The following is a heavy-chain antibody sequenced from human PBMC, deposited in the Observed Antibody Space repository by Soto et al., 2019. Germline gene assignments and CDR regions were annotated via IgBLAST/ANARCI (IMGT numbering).Heavy chain of an antibody. V-gene: IGHV4-4*07. CDR2: IYTSGST. D-gene: IGHD3-10*01. CDR1: GGSISSYY. CDR3: ARGYYYGSGSYYLDYYYYGMDV. J-gene: IGHJ6*02. Sequence: ETLSLTCTVSGGSISSYYWSWIRQPAGKGLEWIGRIYTSGSTNYNPSLKSRVTMSVDTSKNQFSLKLSSVTAADTAVYYCARGYYYGSGSYYLDYYYYGMDVWGQGTTVTVSS.